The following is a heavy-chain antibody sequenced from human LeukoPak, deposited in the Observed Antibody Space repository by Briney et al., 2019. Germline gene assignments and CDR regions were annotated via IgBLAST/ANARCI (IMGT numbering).Heavy chain of an antibody. CDR2: INSDVSTT. Sequence: GGSQRLSCAASGFTFSSYWMHWVRQAPGKGLVWVSRINSDVSTTIYADSVKGRFTISRDNAKNSLYLQMNSLRAEDTAVYYCATAYDYWGQGTLVTVSS. CDR1: GFTFSSYW. J-gene: IGHJ4*02. D-gene: IGHD3-16*01. CDR3: ATAYDY. V-gene: IGHV3-74*01.